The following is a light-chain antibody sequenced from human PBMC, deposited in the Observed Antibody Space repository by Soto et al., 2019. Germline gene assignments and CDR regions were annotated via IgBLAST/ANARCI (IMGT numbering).Light chain of an antibody. CDR1: QNVNRN. J-gene: IGKJ1*01. V-gene: IGKV3-15*01. CDR3: QHYNNWPPWT. Sequence: EVVMTQSPATLSVSPGERVTLSCRASQNVNRNLAWYQQKPGQAPRLLFFGASTRATGVPARFSGSGSGTEFTLTISSLQSEDFAVYYCQHYNNWPPWTFGQGTKVDIK. CDR2: GAS.